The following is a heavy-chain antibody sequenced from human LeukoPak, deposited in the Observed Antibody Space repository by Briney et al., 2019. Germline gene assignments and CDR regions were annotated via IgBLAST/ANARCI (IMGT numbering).Heavy chain of an antibody. V-gene: IGHV3-74*01. J-gene: IGHJ3*02. CDR2: INSDESST. CDR1: GFTFSSYL. D-gene: IGHD6-13*01. Sequence: GGSLRLPCAASGFTFSSYLMHWVRQGPEKGLVWVSRINSDESSTSHADSVKGRFTVSRDNAKNTLYLQMNSLRAEDTAVYYCTRGNLAAGGAFDIWGQGTMVTVSS. CDR3: TRGNLAAGGAFDI.